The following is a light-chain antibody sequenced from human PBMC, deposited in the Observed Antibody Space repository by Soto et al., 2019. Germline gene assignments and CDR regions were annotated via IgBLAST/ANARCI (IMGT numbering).Light chain of an antibody. CDR1: QNVNRN. CDR2: GAS. Sequence: EVVMTQSPVTLSVSPGDTATLSCRASQNVNRNLAWLQQKPGQAPRLLIHGASTRATGVPARFSGSGSGTEFTLTLSSLQSEDFAVYSCQQYNNWPPMYTFGQGTKLDIK. V-gene: IGKV3-15*01. J-gene: IGKJ2*01. CDR3: QQYNNWPPMYT.